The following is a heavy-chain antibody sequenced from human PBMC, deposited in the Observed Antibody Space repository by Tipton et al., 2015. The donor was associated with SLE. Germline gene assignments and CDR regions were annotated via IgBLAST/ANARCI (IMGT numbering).Heavy chain of an antibody. CDR2: IFTSGST. CDR3: AREGYSSGWDGDFDY. J-gene: IGHJ4*02. V-gene: IGHV4-61*02. Sequence: TLSLTCTVSVSGGSISSGSYYWNWIRQPAGKGLEWIGRIFTSGSTNYNPSLKSRVSISVDTSKNQFSLRLTFVTAADTAVYYCAREGYSSGWDGDFDYWGQGTLVTVSS. D-gene: IGHD6-19*01. CDR1: GGSISSGSYY.